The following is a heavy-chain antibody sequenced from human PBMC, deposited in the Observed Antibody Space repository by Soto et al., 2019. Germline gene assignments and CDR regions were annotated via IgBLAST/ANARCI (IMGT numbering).Heavy chain of an antibody. J-gene: IGHJ6*02. CDR1: GFTFSSYG. Sequence: GGSLRLSCAASGFTFSSYGMHWVRQAPGKGLEWVAVISYDGSNKYYADSVKGRFTISRDNSKNTLYLQMNSLRAEDTAVYYCAKFGYDSWSGYGAYGMDVWGQGTTVTVSS. D-gene: IGHD3-3*01. CDR2: ISYDGSNK. V-gene: IGHV3-30*18. CDR3: AKFGYDSWSGYGAYGMDV.